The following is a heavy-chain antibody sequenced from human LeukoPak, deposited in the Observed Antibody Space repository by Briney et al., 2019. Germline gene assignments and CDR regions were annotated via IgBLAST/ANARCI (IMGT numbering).Heavy chain of an antibody. J-gene: IGHJ5*02. V-gene: IGHV1-2*02. D-gene: IGHD3-10*01. CDR2: INPNSGGT. CDR3: ARGRLSYYYGSGSFRFDP. CDR1: GYTFTGYY. Sequence: ASVKVSCKASGYTFTGYYMHWVRQAPGQGLEWMGWINPNSGGTNCAQKFQGRVTMTRDTSISTAYMELSSLRSEDTAVYYCARGRLSYYYGSGSFRFDPWGQGTLVTVSS.